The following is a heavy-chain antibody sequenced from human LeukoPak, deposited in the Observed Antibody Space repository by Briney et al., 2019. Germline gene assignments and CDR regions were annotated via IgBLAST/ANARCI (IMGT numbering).Heavy chain of an antibody. CDR3: ARSNYYDILTGYYTVDY. J-gene: IGHJ4*02. D-gene: IGHD3-9*01. V-gene: IGHV3-21*01. CDR2: ISSSSSYI. CDR1: GFTFSSYS. Sequence: GGSLRLSCAASGFTFSSYSMNWVRQAPGNGLEWVSSISSSSSYIYYADSVKGRFTISRDNAKNSLYLQMNSLRAEDTAVYYCARSNYYDILTGYYTVDYWGQGTLVTVSS.